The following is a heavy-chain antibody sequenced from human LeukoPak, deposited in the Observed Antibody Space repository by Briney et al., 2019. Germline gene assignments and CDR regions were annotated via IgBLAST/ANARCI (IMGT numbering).Heavy chain of an antibody. CDR3: ARDLSRYYNDY. CDR1: GFTFSNYW. Sequence: PGGSLRLSCAASGFTFSNYWMSWVRQAPGKGLEWVANIKEDGSEKNYVDSVKGRFTISRDNAKNSLYLQMDSLRAEDTAVYYCARDLSRYYNDYCGQGTLVTVSP. J-gene: IGHJ4*02. CDR2: IKEDGSEK. V-gene: IGHV3-7*01.